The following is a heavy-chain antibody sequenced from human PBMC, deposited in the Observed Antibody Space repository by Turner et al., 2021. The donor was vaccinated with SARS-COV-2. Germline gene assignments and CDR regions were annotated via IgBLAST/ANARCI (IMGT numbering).Heavy chain of an antibody. V-gene: IGHV3-30-3*01. D-gene: IGHD2-2*01. J-gene: IGHJ4*02. CDR3: ARDREDCSSSSCYEAY. CDR1: GFTFSNYA. CDR2: ISYDGSYK. Sequence: QVQLVESGGGVVQPGRSLRLLCAASGFTFSNYAMHWVRQAPGKGLEWVVFISYDGSYKYYADSVKGRFTISRDNSKNTLYLQMNSLRAEDTAVYYCARDREDCSSSSCYEAYWGQGTLVTVSS.